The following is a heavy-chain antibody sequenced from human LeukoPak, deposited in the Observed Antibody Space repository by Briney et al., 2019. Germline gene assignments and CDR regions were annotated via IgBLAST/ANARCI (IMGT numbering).Heavy chain of an antibody. CDR3: ARAGLSGYSYGYVDY. CDR1: GGSLSSGSYY. CDR2: IYTSGST. V-gene: IGHV4-61*02. Sequence: SETLSLTCTVSGGSLSSGSYYWSWIRQPAGKGLEWIGRIYTSGSTNYSPSLKSRVTISVDTSKNQFSLKLSSVTAADTAVYYCARAGLSGYSYGYVDYWGQGTLVTVSS. D-gene: IGHD5-18*01. J-gene: IGHJ4*02.